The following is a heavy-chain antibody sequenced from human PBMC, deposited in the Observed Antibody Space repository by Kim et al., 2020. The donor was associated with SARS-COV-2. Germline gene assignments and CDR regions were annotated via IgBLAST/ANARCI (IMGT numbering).Heavy chain of an antibody. Sequence: NDYAVSVKSRITSNPDTSKNQFSLQLNSVTPEDTAVYYCARSSARRFDYWGQGTLVTVSS. V-gene: IGHV6-1*01. J-gene: IGHJ4*02. D-gene: IGHD6-6*01. CDR3: ARSSARRFDY. CDR2: N.